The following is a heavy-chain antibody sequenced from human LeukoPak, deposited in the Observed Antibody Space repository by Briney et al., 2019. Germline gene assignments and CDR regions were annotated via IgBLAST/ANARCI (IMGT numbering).Heavy chain of an antibody. D-gene: IGHD5-12*01. CDR1: GFTFSSYS. J-gene: IGHJ3*02. CDR2: ISGSSSNI. CDR3: ARGNSGYDYAFDI. Sequence: PGGSLRLSCAGSGFTFSSYSMNWVRQAPGKGLEWVSYISGSSSNIYYADSVTGRFTISRDNARNSLYLQMNSLRDEDTAVYYCARGNSGYDYAFDIWGQGTMVTVSS. V-gene: IGHV3-48*02.